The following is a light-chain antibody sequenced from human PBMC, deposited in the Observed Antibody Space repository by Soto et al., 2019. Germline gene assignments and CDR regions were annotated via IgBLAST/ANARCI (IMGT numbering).Light chain of an antibody. CDR1: ESIRTY. Sequence: DIQMTQSPSSLSASVGDRVTITCRASESIRTYVNWYQKQPGKAPNLLIYAASSLASGIPSRLSGSGSGTEFTLNISSMQPEDFASYFCQQMYIPSLTFGGRTKVEIK. CDR2: AAS. CDR3: QQMYIPSLT. V-gene: IGKV1-39*01. J-gene: IGKJ4*01.